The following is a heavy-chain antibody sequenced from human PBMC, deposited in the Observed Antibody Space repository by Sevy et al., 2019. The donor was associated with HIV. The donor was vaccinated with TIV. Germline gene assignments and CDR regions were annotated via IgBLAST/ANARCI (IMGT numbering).Heavy chain of an antibody. J-gene: IGHJ6*02. CDR2: IYWNDDK. CDR1: GFSLSTSGVG. CDR3: AHSPKPILAAAAYYGMDV. V-gene: IGHV2-5*01. Sequence: SGPTLVNPTQTLTLTCTFSGFSLSTSGVGVGWIRQPPGKALEWLALIYWNDDKRYSPSLKSRLTITKDTSKNQVVLTMTNIDPVDTATYYCAHSPKPILAAAAYYGMDVWGQGTTVTVSS. D-gene: IGHD6-13*01.